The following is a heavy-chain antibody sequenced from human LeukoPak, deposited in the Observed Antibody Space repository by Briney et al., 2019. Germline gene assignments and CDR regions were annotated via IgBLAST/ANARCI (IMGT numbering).Heavy chain of an antibody. D-gene: IGHD6-13*01. Sequence: NPSETLSLTCAVYGGSLSGYYWSWIRQPPGKGLEWIGEINHSGSTNYNPSLKSRVTISVDTSKNQFSLKLSSVTAADTAVYYCARGTSSSWYEGYNWFDPWGQGTLVTVSS. J-gene: IGHJ5*02. CDR3: ARGTSSSWYEGYNWFDP. CDR1: GGSLSGYY. CDR2: INHSGST. V-gene: IGHV4-34*01.